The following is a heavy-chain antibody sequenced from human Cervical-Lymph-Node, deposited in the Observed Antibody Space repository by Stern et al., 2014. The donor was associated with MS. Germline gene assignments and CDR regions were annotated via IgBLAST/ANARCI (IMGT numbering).Heavy chain of an antibody. CDR2: IIPIFGTA. CDR1: GGTFSSYA. CDR3: ARDSRHYDTTFYFDS. Sequence: VQLVESEAEVKKPGSSVKVSCKASGGTFSSYAINWVRQAPGQGHEWMGRIIPIFGTANYAQKFQGRVTITADESTATAYMELSSLRSEDTAVYYCARDSRHYDTTFYFDSWGQGTLVTVSS. J-gene: IGHJ4*02. V-gene: IGHV1-69*18. D-gene: IGHD2/OR15-2a*01.